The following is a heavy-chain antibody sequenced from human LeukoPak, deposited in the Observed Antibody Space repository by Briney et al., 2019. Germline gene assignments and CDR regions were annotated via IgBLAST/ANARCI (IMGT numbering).Heavy chain of an antibody. CDR3: ARQNGIFPSWPFDY. Sequence: SETLSLTCTVSGGSISSSSYYWGWIRQPPGKGLEWIGSIYYSGSTYYNPSLKSRVTISVDTSKNQFSLKLSSVTAADTAVYYCARQNGIFPSWPFDYWGQGTLVTVSS. J-gene: IGHJ4*02. V-gene: IGHV4-39*01. CDR2: IYYSGST. D-gene: IGHD2-15*01. CDR1: GGSISSSSYY.